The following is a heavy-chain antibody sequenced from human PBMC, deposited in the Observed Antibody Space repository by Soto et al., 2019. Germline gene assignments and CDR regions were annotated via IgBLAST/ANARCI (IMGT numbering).Heavy chain of an antibody. D-gene: IGHD4-17*01. Sequence: SETLSLTYTVSGGYISSSSYCWGMLRQPPGKGLEWIGSIYYSGSTYYNPSLKSRVTISVDTSKNQFSLKLSSVTAADTAVYYCARGVTTVTTFDYWGQGTLVTVSS. CDR3: ARGVTTVTTFDY. J-gene: IGHJ4*02. CDR1: GGYISSSSYC. V-gene: IGHV4-39*07. CDR2: IYYSGST.